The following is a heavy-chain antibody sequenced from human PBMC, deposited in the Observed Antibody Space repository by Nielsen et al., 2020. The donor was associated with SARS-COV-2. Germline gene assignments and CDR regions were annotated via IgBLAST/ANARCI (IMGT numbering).Heavy chain of an antibody. CDR2: IYYSGST. CDR1: GGSISSYY. CDR3: ARELWFGESNWFDP. D-gene: IGHD3-10*01. V-gene: IGHV4-59*01. Sequence: GSLRLSCTVSGGSISSYYWSWIRQPPGKGLEWIGYIYYSGSTNYNPSLKSRVTISVDTSKNQFSLKLSSVTAADTAVYYCARELWFGESNWFDPWGQGTLVTVSA. J-gene: IGHJ5*02.